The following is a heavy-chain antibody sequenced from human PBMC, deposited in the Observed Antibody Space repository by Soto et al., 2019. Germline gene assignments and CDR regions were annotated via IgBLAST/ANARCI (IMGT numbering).Heavy chain of an antibody. D-gene: IGHD3-3*02. CDR2: VFSSGST. CDR3: ARVAFSYFGMDV. V-gene: IGHV4-4*07. CDR1: GGAISSYY. J-gene: IGHJ6*02. Sequence: SETLSLTCSVPGGAISSYYWSWVRQPAGKGLEWIGRVFSSGSTNYNASLKSRVTMSIVTSKNEVSLTLRSVTAADTAVYYCARVAFSYFGMDVWGPGTTVTAP.